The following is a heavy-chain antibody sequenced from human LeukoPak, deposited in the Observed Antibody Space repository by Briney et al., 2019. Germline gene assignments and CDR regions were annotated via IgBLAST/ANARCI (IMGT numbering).Heavy chain of an antibody. V-gene: IGHV4-59*01. CDR1: GGSISSYY. CDR2: IYYSGST. J-gene: IGHJ6*03. D-gene: IGHD5-12*01. CDR3: ARDKKVATPYYWYSMDV. Sequence: SETLSLTCTVSGGSISSYYWSWIRPPPGKGLEWIGYIYYSGSTNYNPSLKSRVTISVDTSKNQFSLKLSSVTAADTAVYYCARDKKVATPYYWYSMDVWGKGTTVTVSS.